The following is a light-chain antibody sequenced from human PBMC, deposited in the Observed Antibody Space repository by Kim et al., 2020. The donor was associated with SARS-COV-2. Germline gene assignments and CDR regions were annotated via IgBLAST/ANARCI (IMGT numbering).Light chain of an antibody. CDR2: DAS. CDR1: QRVSEW. V-gene: IGKV1-5*01. CDR3: QQYHDNYWT. Sequence: SAYVGDTVTITCRASQRVSEWLAWYQQKPGKAPNLLIYDASTLQSGVPSRFSGGGSGTDFTLTINTLQADDFATYYCQQYHDNYWTFGQGTKVDIK. J-gene: IGKJ1*01.